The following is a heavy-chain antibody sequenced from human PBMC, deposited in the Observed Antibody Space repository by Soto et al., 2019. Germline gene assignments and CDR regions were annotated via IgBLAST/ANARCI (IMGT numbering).Heavy chain of an antibody. Sequence: EVQLVESGGSLVQPGGSLRLSCAGSALTASKNYMSWVRQPPRKGLEWVSIIYSGGTTYYADSVKDRFSISRDNSKSTLYLQMDNLTAGDTAVYYCARGGSGSDWDYYVMDVWGQGTTVTVSS. CDR1: ALTASKNY. V-gene: IGHV3-66*01. CDR3: ARGGSGSDWDYYVMDV. D-gene: IGHD3-10*01. CDR2: IYSGGTT. J-gene: IGHJ6*02.